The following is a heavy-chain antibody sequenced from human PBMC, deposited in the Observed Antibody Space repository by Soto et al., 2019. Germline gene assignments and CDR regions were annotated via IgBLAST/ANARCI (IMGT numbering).Heavy chain of an antibody. CDR1: GYTFTTYG. D-gene: IGHD5-18*01. CDR3: ARSYSYGSYWYFDL. J-gene: IGHJ2*01. CDR2: ISVYNGNT. V-gene: IGHV1-18*04. Sequence: ASVNVSCKASGYTFTTYGISWVRQAPGQGLEWMGWISVYNGNTNYAERLQGRVTMTTDTSTSTVYMELWRLRSDDTAMYYCARSYSYGSYWYFDLWGRGIMVIVSS.